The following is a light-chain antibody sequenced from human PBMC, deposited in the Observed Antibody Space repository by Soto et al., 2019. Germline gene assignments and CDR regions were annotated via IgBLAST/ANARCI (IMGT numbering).Light chain of an antibody. J-gene: IGLJ2*01. CDR1: SSDIGAYNF. V-gene: IGLV2-14*03. CDR3: SSYTTSSTQV. Sequence: QSALSQPASVSGSPGQSITVSCTGSSSDIGAYNFVSWYQQHPGKAPKLMIFDVTNRPSGVSSRFSGSKSDNTASLTISGLQAEDEADYYCSSYTTSSTQVFGGGTKVTVL. CDR2: DVT.